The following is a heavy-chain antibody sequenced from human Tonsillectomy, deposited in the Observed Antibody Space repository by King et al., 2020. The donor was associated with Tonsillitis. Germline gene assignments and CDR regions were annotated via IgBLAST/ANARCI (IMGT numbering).Heavy chain of an antibody. CDR1: GFTSNTYA. J-gene: IGHJ6*02. Sequence: VQLVESGGGLVQPGGSLRLSCAASGFTSNTYAMSWVRQAPGKGLEWVSAISGSGGGTYYADSVKGRFTISRDSSKNTLYLQMNSLRAEDTAVYYCAKSALITMVRDLRPSYGMDVWGQGTTVTVSS. CDR3: AKSALITMVRDLRPSYGMDV. D-gene: IGHD3-10*01. CDR2: ISGSGGGT. V-gene: IGHV3-23*04.